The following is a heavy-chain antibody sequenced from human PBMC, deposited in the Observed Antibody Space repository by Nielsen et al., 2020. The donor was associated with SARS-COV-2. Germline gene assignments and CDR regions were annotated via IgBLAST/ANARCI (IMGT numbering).Heavy chain of an antibody. J-gene: IGHJ4*02. CDR2: ISGSGGFT. Sequence: GGSLRLSCAASGFNFSTSAMSWVRQAPGKGLEWVAAISGSGGFTYYADSVKGRFTISRDNSKNTLYLQMNSLRAEDTAVYYCARPSGDGYFTYFDYWGQGTLVTVSS. CDR1: GFNFSTSA. V-gene: IGHV3-23*01. CDR3: ARPSGDGYFTYFDY. D-gene: IGHD2-21*01.